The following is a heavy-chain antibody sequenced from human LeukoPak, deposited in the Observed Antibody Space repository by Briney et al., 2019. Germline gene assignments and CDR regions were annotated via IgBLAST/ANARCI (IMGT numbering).Heavy chain of an antibody. J-gene: IGHJ4*02. V-gene: IGHV1-2*02. Sequence: ASVKVSCKASGYTFTGYYMHWVRQAPGQGLEWMGWINPNSGGTNYAQKFQGRVTMTRDTSISTAYMELSRLRSDDTAVYYCARDYGSGSYFFDYWGQGTLVTVSS. CDR1: GYTFTGYY. CDR2: INPNSGGT. CDR3: ARDYGSGSYFFDY. D-gene: IGHD3-10*01.